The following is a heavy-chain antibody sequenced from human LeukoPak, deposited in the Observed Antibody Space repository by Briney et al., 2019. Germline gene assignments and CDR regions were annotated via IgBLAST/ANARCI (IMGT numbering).Heavy chain of an antibody. CDR2: FDPEDGET. D-gene: IGHD3-22*01. V-gene: IGHV1-24*01. CDR1: GYTLTELS. Sequence: ASVKVSCKVSGYTLTELSMHWVLQAPGKGLEWMGGFDPEDGETIYAQKFQGRVTMPEDSSTDTAYMELSSLTSEDTAVYYCATGLAQSLYDGSGSSPFDYWGQGTLVTVSS. CDR3: ATGLAQSLYDGSGSSPFDY. J-gene: IGHJ4*02.